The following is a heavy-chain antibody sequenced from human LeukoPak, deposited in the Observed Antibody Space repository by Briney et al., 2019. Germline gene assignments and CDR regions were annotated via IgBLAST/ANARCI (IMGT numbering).Heavy chain of an antibody. J-gene: IGHJ5*02. D-gene: IGHD3-22*01. CDR1: GFTFDDYA. V-gene: IGHV3-9*03. CDR2: ISWNSGSI. CDR3: AKGDSSGYYYNWFDP. Sequence: GGSLRLSCAASGFTFDDYAMHWVRQAPGKGLEWVSGISWNSGSIGYADSVRGRFTISRDNAKNSLYLQMNSLRAEDMALYYCAKGDSSGYYYNWFDPWGQGTLVTVSS.